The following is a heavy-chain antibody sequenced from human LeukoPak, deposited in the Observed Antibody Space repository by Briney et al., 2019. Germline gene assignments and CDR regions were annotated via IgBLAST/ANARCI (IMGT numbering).Heavy chain of an antibody. V-gene: IGHV4-59*12. Sequence: SETLSLTCTVSGASISSYHWSWIRQPPGKGLEWIAYIYYSGSTNYNPSLKSRVSISLDTSQNQFSLKLSSVTAADTAVYYCAREGAARNFDYWGQGILVTVSS. J-gene: IGHJ4*02. D-gene: IGHD6-6*01. CDR1: GASISSYH. CDR2: IYYSGST. CDR3: AREGAARNFDY.